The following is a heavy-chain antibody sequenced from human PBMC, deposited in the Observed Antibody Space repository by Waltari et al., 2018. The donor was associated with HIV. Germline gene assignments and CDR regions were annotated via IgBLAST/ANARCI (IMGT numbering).Heavy chain of an antibody. CDR3: ARGDYRPFDF. D-gene: IGHD4-4*01. CDR2: IHRDDST. J-gene: IGHJ4*02. Sequence: EVHLVESGGGLVQPGGSLRLSCAASGFTVSFSFMAWVRQAPGKGLEWVSIIHRDDSTYYLNSVKGRCSSSRDVSENTLFLQMNSLRAEDTGVYYCARGDYRPFDFWGQGTLVTVSS. CDR1: GFTVSFSF. V-gene: IGHV3-66*01.